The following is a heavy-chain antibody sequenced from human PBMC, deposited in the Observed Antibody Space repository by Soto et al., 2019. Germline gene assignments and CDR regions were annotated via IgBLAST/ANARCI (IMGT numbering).Heavy chain of an antibody. CDR1: GGTFSSYA. V-gene: IGHV1-69*13. D-gene: IGHD2-15*01. CDR2: IIPIFGTA. Sequence: ASVKVSCKASGGTFSSYAISWVRQAPGQGLEWMGGIIPIFGTANYAQKFQGRVTITADESTSTAYMELSSLRSEDTAAYYCARPRGDCSGGSGYGGFFYYYYGMDVWGQGTTVTVSS. CDR3: ARPRGDCSGGSGYGGFFYYYYGMDV. J-gene: IGHJ6*02.